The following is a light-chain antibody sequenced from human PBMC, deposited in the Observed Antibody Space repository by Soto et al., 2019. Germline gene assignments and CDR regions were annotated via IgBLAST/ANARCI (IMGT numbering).Light chain of an antibody. J-gene: IGLJ1*01. CDR1: NSDLRSYNL. Sequence: QSVLTQPAYLSGSPGQSITISCTGTNSDLRSYNLVSWFQQHPSKVPKVMIYEGTKRPSEVSDRFSGSKSDNTASLTISGLQAEDEGDDYCCSFAGDYMFGFGTGTKVTVL. CDR3: CSFAGDYMFG. CDR2: EGT. V-gene: IGLV2-23*01.